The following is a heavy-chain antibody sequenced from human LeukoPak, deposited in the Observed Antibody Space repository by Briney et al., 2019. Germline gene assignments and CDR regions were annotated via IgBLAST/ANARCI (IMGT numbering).Heavy chain of an antibody. CDR1: GVSISSSSYY. Sequence: NASETLSLTCTVSGVSISSSSYYWGWIRQPPGKGLEWIGYIYYSGSTYYNPSLKSRVTISVDTSKNQFSLKLSSVTAADTAVYYCARDRHLPGADSAFDIWGQGTMVTVSS. CDR2: IYYSGST. CDR3: ARDRHLPGADSAFDI. D-gene: IGHD2-21*01. J-gene: IGHJ3*02. V-gene: IGHV4-31*03.